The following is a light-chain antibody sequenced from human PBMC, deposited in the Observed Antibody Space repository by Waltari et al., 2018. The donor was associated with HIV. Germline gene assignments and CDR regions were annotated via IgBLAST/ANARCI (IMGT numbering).Light chain of an antibody. CDR3: AAWDDSLSGWV. J-gene: IGLJ3*02. CDR2: RNN. V-gene: IGLV1-47*01. CDR1: SSNIGSNY. Sequence: QSVLTQPPSASGTPGQRVTISCSGSSSNIGSNYVYWYQQLPGTAPKLLIYRNNQRPSGVPDRISGSQSGTAASLAISGLRSEDAADYYCAAWDDSLSGWVFGGGTKLTVL.